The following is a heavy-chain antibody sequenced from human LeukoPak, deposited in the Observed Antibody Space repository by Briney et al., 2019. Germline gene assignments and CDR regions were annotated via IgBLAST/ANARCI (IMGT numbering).Heavy chain of an antibody. CDR1: GGSINNYW. D-gene: IGHD2-15*01. J-gene: IGHJ4*02. Sequence: PSETLSLTCPVSGGSINNYWWNWIRQPPGKGLEWIGYIYYSGSTSYNPSLKSRLTISVDTSLNQFSLKLNSVTAADTAVYYCARYCSGGDCYSKALDYWGQGILVTVSS. CDR2: IYYSGST. CDR3: ARYCSGGDCYSKALDY. V-gene: IGHV4-59*01.